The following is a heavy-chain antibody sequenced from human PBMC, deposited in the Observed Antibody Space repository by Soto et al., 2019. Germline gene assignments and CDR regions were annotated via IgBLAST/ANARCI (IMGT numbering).Heavy chain of an antibody. CDR2: ISGSGGST. Sequence: GGSLRLSCAASGFTFSSYAMSWVRQAPGKGLEWVSAISGSGGSTYYADSVKGRFTSSRDNSKNTLYLQMNSLRAEDTAVYYCAKDQCSSTSCPDYYYYYMDVWGKGTTVTVSS. CDR3: AKDQCSSTSCPDYYYYYMDV. CDR1: GFTFSSYA. V-gene: IGHV3-23*01. D-gene: IGHD2-2*01. J-gene: IGHJ6*03.